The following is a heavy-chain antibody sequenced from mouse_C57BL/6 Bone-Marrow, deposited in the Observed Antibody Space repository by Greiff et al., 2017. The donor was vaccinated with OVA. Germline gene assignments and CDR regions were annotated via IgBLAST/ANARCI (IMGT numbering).Heavy chain of an antibody. CDR3: AKTHDGYNFLFAY. J-gene: IGHJ3*01. V-gene: IGHV2-3*01. D-gene: IGHD2-3*01. CDR1: GFSFTSYC. Sequence: VKLMESGPGLVAPSQSLSISCTVSGFSFTSYCVSWVRQPPGKGLEWLGVIWGDGSTNYHSALISRLSISKDNSKSQVFLKLNSLQTDDAATYYCAKTHDGYNFLFAYWGQGTLVTVSA. CDR2: IWGDGST.